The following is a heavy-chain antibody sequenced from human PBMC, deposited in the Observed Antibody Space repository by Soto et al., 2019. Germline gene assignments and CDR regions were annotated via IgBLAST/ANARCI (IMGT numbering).Heavy chain of an antibody. CDR3: VREGVGPTYGWFDP. Sequence: QVQLVQSGAEVKKPGASVKVSCEATGYTFTGNYLHWVRQAPGQGLEWMGRIHPHSGATKYAQKLQGWVTMTRDTSISTAYLDLSSLKSNDRAVYYCVREGVGPTYGWFDPWGQGTLVTVSS. V-gene: IGHV1-2*04. CDR1: GYTFTGNY. CDR2: IHPHSGAT. D-gene: IGHD2-8*01. J-gene: IGHJ5*02.